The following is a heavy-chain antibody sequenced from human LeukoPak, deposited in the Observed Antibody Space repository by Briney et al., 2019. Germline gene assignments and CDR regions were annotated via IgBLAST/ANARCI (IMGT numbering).Heavy chain of an antibody. J-gene: IGHJ6*03. CDR2: ISSSSRYI. V-gene: IGHV3-21*01. D-gene: IGHD1-26*01. CDR1: GFTFCSYS. CDR3: ARAYSERYGLGYYYMDV. Sequence: GGSLRLSCAASGFTFCSYSMNSVRQAPEEGLERVSSISSSSRYIYYADSVKGRFTISRDNAKKSLYLQMNSLRVEDTAVYYCARAYSERYGLGYYYMDVWGKGTTVTVSS.